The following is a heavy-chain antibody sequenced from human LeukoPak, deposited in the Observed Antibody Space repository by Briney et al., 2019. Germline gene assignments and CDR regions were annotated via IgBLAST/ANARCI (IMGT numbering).Heavy chain of an antibody. CDR1: GGSISSGSYY. CDR3: ARDRDPLEYYMDV. J-gene: IGHJ6*03. D-gene: IGHD1-1*01. Sequence: PSGTLSLTCTVSGGSISSGSYYWSWIRQPAGKGLEWIGRIYTSGSTNYNPSLKSRVTISVDTSKNQFSLKLSSVTAADTAVYYCARDRDPLEYYMDVWGKGTTVTVSS. V-gene: IGHV4-61*02. CDR2: IYTSGST.